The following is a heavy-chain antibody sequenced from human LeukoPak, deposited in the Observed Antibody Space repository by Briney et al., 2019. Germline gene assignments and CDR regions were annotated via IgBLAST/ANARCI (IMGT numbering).Heavy chain of an antibody. CDR1: GFTFSSYS. CDR2: ISSSSSTI. J-gene: IGHJ6*02. V-gene: IGHV3-48*02. CDR3: ARHYYDILTGYRTYGMDV. D-gene: IGHD3-9*01. Sequence: QTGGSLRLSCAASGFTFSSYSMNWVRQAPGKGLEWVSYISSSSSTIYYADSVKGRFTISRDNAKNSLYLQMNGLRDEDTAVYYCARHYYDILTGYRTYGMDVWGQGTTVTVSS.